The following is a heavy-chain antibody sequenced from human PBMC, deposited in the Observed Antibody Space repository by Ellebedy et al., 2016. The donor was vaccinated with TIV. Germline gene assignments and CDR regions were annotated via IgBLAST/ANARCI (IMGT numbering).Heavy chain of an antibody. J-gene: IGHJ3*02. D-gene: IGHD6-19*01. CDR3: ATDFPRWLVHAFDI. CDR2: FDPEDGET. Sequence: ASVKVSXXVSGYTLTELSMHWVRQAPGKGLEWMGGFDPEDGETIYAQKFQGRVTMTEDTSTDTAYMELSSLRSEDTAVYYCATDFPRWLVHAFDIWGQGTMVTVSS. CDR1: GYTLTELS. V-gene: IGHV1-24*01.